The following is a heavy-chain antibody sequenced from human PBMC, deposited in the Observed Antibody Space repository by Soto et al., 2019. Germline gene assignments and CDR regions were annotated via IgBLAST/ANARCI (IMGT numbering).Heavy chain of an antibody. D-gene: IGHD3-10*02. CDR1: GFTFSSYS. CDR2: ISSSSSYI. V-gene: IGHV3-21*01. CDR3: ASPAVRPAQNAFDI. J-gene: IGHJ3*02. Sequence: EVQLVESGGGLVKPGGSLRLSCAASGFTFSSYSMNWVRQAPGKGLEWVSSISSSSSYIYYADSVKGRFTISRDNAKNSLYLQMNSLRAEDTAVYYCASPAVRPAQNAFDIWGQGTMVTVSS.